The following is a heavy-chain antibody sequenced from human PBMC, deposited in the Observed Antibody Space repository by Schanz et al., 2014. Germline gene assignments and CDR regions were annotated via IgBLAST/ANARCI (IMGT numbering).Heavy chain of an antibody. D-gene: IGHD5-12*01. V-gene: IGHV3-33*08. Sequence: QVQLVESGGGVVQPGRSLRLSCAASGFTFSNSPLHWVRQAPGKGLDWVAVVCYDGSKKYYADSVKGRFTTSRDNSKNTMYLQMNSLRAEDTAVYFCARDGGRDGYNLAFDVWGQGTLVTVSS. J-gene: IGHJ3*01. CDR1: GFTFSNSP. CDR2: VCYDGSKK. CDR3: ARDGGRDGYNLAFDV.